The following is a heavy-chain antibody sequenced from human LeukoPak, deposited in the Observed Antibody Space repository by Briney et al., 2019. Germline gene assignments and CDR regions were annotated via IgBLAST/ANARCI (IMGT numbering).Heavy chain of an antibody. CDR2: IRYDESNK. Sequence: GGSLRLSCAASGFTFSSYGMHWVRQAPGKGLEWVAFIRYDESNKYYADSVKGRFTISRDNSMNTLYLQMNSLRVEDTAVYYCAKGCPRWLQGAEYFQHWGQGTLVTVSS. D-gene: IGHD5-24*01. CDR3: AKGCPRWLQGAEYFQH. J-gene: IGHJ1*01. CDR1: GFTFSSYG. V-gene: IGHV3-30*02.